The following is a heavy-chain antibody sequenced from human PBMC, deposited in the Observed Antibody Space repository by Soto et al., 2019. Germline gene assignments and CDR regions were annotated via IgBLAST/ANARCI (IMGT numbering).Heavy chain of an antibody. CDR2: IIPMFGTP. Sequence: SVKVSCKASGGTFSKYAISWVRQAPGQGLEWLGGIIPMFGTPNYAQKFQGRVTISADESTTTAYLELRSLRSDDTAVYYCARDGLSEGAYYYFYGMDVWGQGTTVTVSS. CDR1: GGTFSKYA. CDR3: ARDGLSEGAYYYFYGMDV. D-gene: IGHD1-26*01. V-gene: IGHV1-69*13. J-gene: IGHJ6*02.